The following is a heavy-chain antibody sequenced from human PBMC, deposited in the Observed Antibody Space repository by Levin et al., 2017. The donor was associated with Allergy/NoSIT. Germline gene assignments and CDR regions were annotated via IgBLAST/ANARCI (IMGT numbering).Heavy chain of an antibody. J-gene: IGHJ6*03. CDR3: AKSSDGSLGEQQLRTGYMDV. CDR1: GFTFDDYA. Sequence: GGSLRLSCAASGFTFDDYAMHWVRQAPGKGLEWVSGISWNSGSIGYADSVKGRFTISRDNAKNSLYLQMNSLRAEDTALYYCAKSSDGSLGEQQLRTGYMDVWGKGTTVTVSS. V-gene: IGHV3-9*01. D-gene: IGHD6-13*01. CDR2: ISWNSGSI.